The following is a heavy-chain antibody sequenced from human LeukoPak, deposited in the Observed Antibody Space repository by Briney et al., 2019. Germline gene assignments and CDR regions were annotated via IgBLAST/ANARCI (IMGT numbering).Heavy chain of an antibody. CDR1: GGSFGGYY. V-gene: IGHV4-34*01. CDR2: INNSGST. J-gene: IGHJ5*02. CDR3: ARARLGYCSSTSCYHGNWFDP. Sequence: PSQTLSLTCAVYGGSFGGYYWSWIRQPPGKGLEWIGEINNSGSTNYNPSLKSRVTISLDTSKNQFSRRLSSLAAPDTAVYYCARARLGYCSSTSCYHGNWFDPWGQGTLVTVSS. D-gene: IGHD2-2*01.